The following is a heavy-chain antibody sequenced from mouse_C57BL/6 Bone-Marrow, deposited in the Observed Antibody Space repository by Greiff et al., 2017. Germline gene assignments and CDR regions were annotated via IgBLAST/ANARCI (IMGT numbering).Heavy chain of an antibody. Sequence: VQLQQSGAELVRPGASVKLSCTASGFTIKDYYMHWVKQRPEQGLEWIGRIDPEDGDTDYDPKFQGKATLTADKSSSTAYMLLSSLTSEASAVYFCARDWDYLDYWGQGTALTVSS. CDR2: IDPEDGDT. V-gene: IGHV14-1*01. CDR3: ARDWDYLDY. CDR1: GFTIKDYY. D-gene: IGHD4-1*01. J-gene: IGHJ2*01.